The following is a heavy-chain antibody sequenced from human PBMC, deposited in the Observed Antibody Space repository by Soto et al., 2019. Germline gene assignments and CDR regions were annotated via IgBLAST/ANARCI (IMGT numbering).Heavy chain of an antibody. D-gene: IGHD3-9*01. CDR2: IYYSGST. V-gene: IGHV4-30-4*01. CDR3: ARGVGRLRYFDWGFDY. Sequence: SETLCLTCTVSGGSISSGDYYWSWIRQPPGKGLEWIGYIYYSGSTYYNPSLKSRVTISVDTSKNQFSLKLSSVTAADTAVYYCARGVGRLRYFDWGFDYWGQGTLVTVSS. CDR1: GGSISSGDYY. J-gene: IGHJ4*02.